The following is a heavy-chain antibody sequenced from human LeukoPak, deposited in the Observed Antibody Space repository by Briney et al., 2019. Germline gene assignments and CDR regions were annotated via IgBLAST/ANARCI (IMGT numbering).Heavy chain of an antibody. D-gene: IGHD2-2*02. V-gene: IGHV1-8*01. J-gene: IGHJ3*02. CDR3: ARGLRCSSTSCYIRAFDI. Sequence: GASVKVSCKASGYTFTSYDINWVRQATGQGLEWMGWMNPNSGKTGYAQKFQGRVTMTRNTSISTAYMELSSLRPEDTAVYYCARGLRCSSTSCYIRAFDIWGQGTMVTVST. CDR1: GYTFTSYD. CDR2: MNPNSGKT.